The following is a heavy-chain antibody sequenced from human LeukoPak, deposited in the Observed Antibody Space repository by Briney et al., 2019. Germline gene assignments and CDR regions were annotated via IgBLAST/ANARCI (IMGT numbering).Heavy chain of an antibody. CDR3: ARVCGGDYYDAFDI. CDR1: GGSFSGYY. CDR2: INHSGST. V-gene: IGHV4-34*01. D-gene: IGHD2-21*02. J-gene: IGHJ3*02. Sequence: SETLSLTCAVYGGSFSGYYWSWIRQPPGKGLEWIGEINHSGSTNYNPSLKSRVTISVDTSKNQFSLKLSSVTAADTAVYYCARVCGGDYYDAFDIWGQGTMVTVSS.